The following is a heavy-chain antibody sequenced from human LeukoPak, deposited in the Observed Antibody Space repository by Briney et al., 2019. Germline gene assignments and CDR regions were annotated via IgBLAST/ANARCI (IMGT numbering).Heavy chain of an antibody. Sequence: GGSLRLSCAASGFSFSSNAMSWVRQAPGKGLEWVSAISGSGGNTYYADSVKGRFTISRDNSKNTVYLQMDSLRAEDTAVFYCARTPVAGSYYYYGMDAWGQGTTVTVSS. V-gene: IGHV3-23*01. J-gene: IGHJ6*02. CDR3: ARTPVAGSYYYYGMDA. CDR1: GFSFSSNA. D-gene: IGHD6-19*01. CDR2: ISGSGGNT.